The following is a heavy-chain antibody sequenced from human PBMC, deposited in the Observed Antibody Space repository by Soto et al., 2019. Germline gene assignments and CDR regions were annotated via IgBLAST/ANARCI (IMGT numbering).Heavy chain of an antibody. Sequence: PGGSLRLSCAASGFTFSSYSMNWVRQAPGRGLEWVSSISSSSSYIYYADSVKGRFTISRDNAKNSLYLQMNSLRAEDTAVYYCARDSGNVWSTVVTQDYWGQGTLVTVSS. CDR1: GFTFSSYS. J-gene: IGHJ4*02. V-gene: IGHV3-21*01. D-gene: IGHD4-17*01. CDR3: ARDSGNVWSTVVTQDY. CDR2: ISSSSSYI.